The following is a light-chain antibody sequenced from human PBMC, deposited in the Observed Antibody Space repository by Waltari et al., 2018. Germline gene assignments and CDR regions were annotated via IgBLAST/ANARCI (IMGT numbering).Light chain of an antibody. CDR3: QSYDNSLAGFYV. Sequence: QSVLTQPPSVSGAPGQKVTISCTGTRSNIGAAYDVPWYQQIPGSAPRLLIYGNNNRPSGVPDRFSGSKSGTSASLTITGLQTEDEADYFCQSYDNSLAGFYVFGTGTRVTVV. CDR1: RSNIGAAYD. J-gene: IGLJ1*01. V-gene: IGLV1-40*01. CDR2: GNN.